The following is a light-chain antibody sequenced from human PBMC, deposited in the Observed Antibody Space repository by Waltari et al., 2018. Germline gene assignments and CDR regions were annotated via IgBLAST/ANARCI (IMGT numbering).Light chain of an antibody. V-gene: IGKV3-20*01. CDR2: ATS. CDR1: PILEFGF. CDR3: QHYFNSPPT. Sequence: EIVLTQSPDTLSLSPGATAPLFCRATPILEFGFIAWYQQKPGQAPRRLIFATSSRAPGIPERFSGGGSGTDFTLTISRLAAEDFGVYFCQHYFNSPPTFGGGTKVEIK. J-gene: IGKJ4*01.